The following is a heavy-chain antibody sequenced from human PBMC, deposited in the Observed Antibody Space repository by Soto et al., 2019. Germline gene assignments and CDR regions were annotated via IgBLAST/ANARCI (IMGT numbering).Heavy chain of an antibody. CDR2: ISSSSSYI. V-gene: IGHV3-21*01. CDR1: EFTFSRYS. J-gene: IGHJ5*02. Sequence: GGSLRPSCGASEFTFSRYSMNWVSQAPGKGLEWVSSISSSSSYIYYADSVKGRFTISRDNAKNSLYLQMNSLRAEDTAVYYCARDTAPDNWFDPWGQGTLVTVSS. CDR3: ARDTAPDNWFDP. D-gene: IGHD5-18*01.